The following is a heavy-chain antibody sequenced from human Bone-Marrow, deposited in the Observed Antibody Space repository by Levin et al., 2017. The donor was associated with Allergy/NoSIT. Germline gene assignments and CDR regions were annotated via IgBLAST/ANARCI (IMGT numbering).Heavy chain of an antibody. CDR2: ISGTGGST. J-gene: IGHJ4*02. CDR3: AKGYSSNYYGIFDY. V-gene: IGHV3-23*01. D-gene: IGHD6-13*01. CDR1: GFIFNNYA. Sequence: SCAASGFIFNNYAMSWVRQAPGRGLEWVSAISGTGGSTYYADSVKGRFTISRDNSKNTLYLQMNSLRAEDTAVYYCAKGYSSNYYGIFDYWGQGTLVTVSS.